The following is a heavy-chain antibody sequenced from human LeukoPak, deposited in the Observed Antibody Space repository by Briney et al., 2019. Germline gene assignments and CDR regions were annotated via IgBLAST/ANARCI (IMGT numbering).Heavy chain of an antibody. V-gene: IGHV4-59*01. CDR2: IYYSGST. D-gene: IGHD3-10*01. Sequence: LETLSLTCTVSGGSISSYYWSWIRQPPGKGLEWIGYIYYSGSTNYNPSLKSRVTISVDTSKNQFSLKLSSVTAADTAVYYCALPYFGAGVDAFDIWGQGTRVAVSS. J-gene: IGHJ3*02. CDR3: ALPYFGAGVDAFDI. CDR1: GGSISSYY.